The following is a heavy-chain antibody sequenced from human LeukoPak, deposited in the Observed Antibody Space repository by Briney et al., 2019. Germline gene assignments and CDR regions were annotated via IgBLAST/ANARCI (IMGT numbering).Heavy chain of an antibody. CDR2: ISAYNGNT. J-gene: IGHJ4*02. CDR1: GYTFTSYG. V-gene: IGHV1-18*01. CDR3: ARTAVAGWIDY. D-gene: IGHD6-19*01. Sequence: ASVKVSCKASGYTFTSYGISWVRQAPGQGLEWMGWISAYNGNTNYAQKLQDRVTLTTDTSTSTASMELRSLRSDDTAVYYCARTAVAGWIDYWGQGTLVTVSS.